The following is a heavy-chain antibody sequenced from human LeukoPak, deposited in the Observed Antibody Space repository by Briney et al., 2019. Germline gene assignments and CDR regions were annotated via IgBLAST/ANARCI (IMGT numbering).Heavy chain of an antibody. J-gene: IGHJ4*02. CDR3: ARGRLMSIAARDDY. V-gene: IGHV3-21*04. CDR2: ISSSSSYI. Sequence: GGSLRLSCAASGFTFSSDSMNWVRQAPGKGLEWVSSISSSSSYIYYADSVKGRFTISRDNAKNSLYLQMNSLRAEDTAVYYCARGRLMSIAARDDYWGQGTLVTVSS. D-gene: IGHD6-6*01. CDR1: GFTFSSDS.